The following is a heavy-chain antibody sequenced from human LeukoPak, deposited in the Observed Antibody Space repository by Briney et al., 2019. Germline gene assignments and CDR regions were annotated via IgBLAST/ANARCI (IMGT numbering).Heavy chain of an antibody. D-gene: IGHD3-10*02. CDR1: GFTFSSYD. J-gene: IGHJ6*04. V-gene: IGHV3-48*03. CDR3: AELGITMIGGV. CDR2: MSSSDSTI. Sequence: PGGSLRLSCTVSGFTFSSYDKNWVRQAPGKGLEWVSYMSSSDSTIYYADSVKGRFTISRDNANNSLYLQMSSLRAEDTAIYYCAELGITMIGGVWGKGTTVTISS.